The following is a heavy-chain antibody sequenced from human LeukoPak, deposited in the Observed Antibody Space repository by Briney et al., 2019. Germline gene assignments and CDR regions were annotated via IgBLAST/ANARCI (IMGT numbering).Heavy chain of an antibody. Sequence: PSQTLSLTSAVAGGSISIVSYYWSWIRQPAGKGLEWIGLIYTSGSTNYNPSLKSRVTISVDTSKNQFSLKLSSVTAADTAVYYCASTVVKGVGFDYWGQGTLVTVSS. CDR1: GGSISIVSYY. CDR2: IYTSGST. CDR3: ASTVVKGVGFDY. D-gene: IGHD4-23*01. J-gene: IGHJ4*02. V-gene: IGHV4-61*02.